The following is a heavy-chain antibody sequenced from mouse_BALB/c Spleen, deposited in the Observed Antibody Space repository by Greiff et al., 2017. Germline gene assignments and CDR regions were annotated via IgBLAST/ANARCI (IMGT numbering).Heavy chain of an antibody. V-gene: IGHV14-3*02. CDR1: GFNIKDTY. Sequence: EVKLLESGAELVKPGASVKLSCTASGFNIKDTYMHWVKQRPEQGLEWIGRIDPANGNTKYDPKFQGKATITADTSSNTAYLQLSSLTSEDTAVYYCARSVVERGFDYWGQGTTLTVSS. CDR2: IDPANGNT. CDR3: ARSVVERGFDY. D-gene: IGHD1-1*01. J-gene: IGHJ2*01.